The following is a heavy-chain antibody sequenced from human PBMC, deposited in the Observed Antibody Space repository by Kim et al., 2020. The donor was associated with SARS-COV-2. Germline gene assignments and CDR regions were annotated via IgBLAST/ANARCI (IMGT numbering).Heavy chain of an antibody. V-gene: IGHV1-46*01. CDR2: INPTGGGST. CDR1: GYSLTDYY. J-gene: IGHJ4*02. CDR3: ARDSICRGYNWTPLDY. D-gene: IGHD5-12*01. Sequence: ASVKVSCKASGYSLTDYYMHWVRQAPGQGLEWMGLINPTGGGSTIYTQKYQGRVTMTRDTSTSTVYMQLSSLSFEDTAVYYCARDSICRGYNWTPLDYWGQGTLVTVSS.